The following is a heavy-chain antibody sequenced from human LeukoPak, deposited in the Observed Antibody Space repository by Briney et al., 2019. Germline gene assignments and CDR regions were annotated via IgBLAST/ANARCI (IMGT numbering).Heavy chain of an antibody. D-gene: IGHD2-2*01. CDR3: ARPRYCSSTSSYEDAFDI. V-gene: IGHV3-11*04. J-gene: IGHJ3*02. CDR2: ISGSGTIT. Sequence: PGGSLRLSCAASGFTFTDYYMSWIRQAPGKGLEWLSYISGSGTITYYGDSVKGRFTISRDNAKNSQYLQMNSLRAEDTAVYYCARPRYCSSTSSYEDAFDIWGQGTMVTVSS. CDR1: GFTFTDYY.